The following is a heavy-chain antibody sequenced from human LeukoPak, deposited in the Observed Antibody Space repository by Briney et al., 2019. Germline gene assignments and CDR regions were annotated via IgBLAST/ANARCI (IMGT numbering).Heavy chain of an antibody. J-gene: IGHJ6*04. CDR1: GYTLTSYD. Sequence: ASVKVSCKASGYTLTSYDINWVRQAPGQGLDWMGWMNPSSGNTGYAQKFQGRVTMTRNISISTAYMELSSLRSDDSAVYFCARGRPHADWGTGPTVTVSS. CDR3: ARGRPHAD. D-gene: IGHD2-2*01. V-gene: IGHV1-8*01. CDR2: MNPSSGNT.